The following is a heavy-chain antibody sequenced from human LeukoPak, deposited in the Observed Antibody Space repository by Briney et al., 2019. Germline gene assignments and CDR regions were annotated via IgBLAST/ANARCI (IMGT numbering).Heavy chain of an antibody. CDR3: AREIGPIQLHLWGSAFDY. CDR1: GYTFTNYY. CDR2: INPGGRST. Sequence: ASVKVSCKASGYTFTNYYIHWVRQAPGQGLEWMGIINPGGRSTSYAQKFQGRVTMTRDTSTRTVYMELSSLRSEDTAVYYCAREIGPIQLHLWGSAFDYWGQGTLVTVSS. D-gene: IGHD5-24*01. J-gene: IGHJ4*02. V-gene: IGHV1-46*01.